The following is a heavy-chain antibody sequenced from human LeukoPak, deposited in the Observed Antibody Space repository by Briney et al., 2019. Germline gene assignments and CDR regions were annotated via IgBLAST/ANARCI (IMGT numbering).Heavy chain of an antibody. V-gene: IGHV3-30-3*01. J-gene: IGHJ4*02. CDR3: ARGGFPGTAVADFDS. CDR2: ISYDGSDK. CDR1: GFTFSSYA. Sequence: GRSLRLSCAASGFTFSSYALHWVRQAPGKGLEWVAVISYDGSDKYYADSVKGRFTISRDNSKNMLFVQMNSLRVEDTSVYYCARGGFPGTAVADFDSWGQGTLVTVSS. D-gene: IGHD6-19*01.